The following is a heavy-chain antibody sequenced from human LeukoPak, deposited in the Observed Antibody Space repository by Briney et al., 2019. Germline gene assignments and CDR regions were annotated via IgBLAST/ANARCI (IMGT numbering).Heavy chain of an antibody. Sequence: PSGTLSLTCAVSGGSISSSNWWSWVRQPPGKGLEWIGEIYHSGSTNYNPSLKSRVTISVDKSKNQFSLKLSSVTAADTAVYYCAREEDSSGWPNLFDYWGQGTLVTVSS. CDR1: GGSISSSNW. CDR2: IYHSGST. V-gene: IGHV4-4*02. CDR3: AREEDSSGWPNLFDY. J-gene: IGHJ4*02. D-gene: IGHD6-19*01.